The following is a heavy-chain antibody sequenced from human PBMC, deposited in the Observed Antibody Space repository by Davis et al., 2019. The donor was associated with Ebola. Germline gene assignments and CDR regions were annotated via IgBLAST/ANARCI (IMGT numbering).Heavy chain of an antibody. CDR3: ARGLGYCSGGSCYFPFDY. CDR2: ISYDGSNT. CDR1: GFTFSSYG. D-gene: IGHD2-15*01. Sequence: GESLKISCAASGFTFSSYGMHWVRQAPGKGLEWVAVISYDGSNTYYADSVKGRFTISRDNSKNTLYLQMNSLRAEDTAVYYCARGLGYCSGGSCYFPFDYWGQGTLVTVSS. V-gene: IGHV3-30*03. J-gene: IGHJ4*02.